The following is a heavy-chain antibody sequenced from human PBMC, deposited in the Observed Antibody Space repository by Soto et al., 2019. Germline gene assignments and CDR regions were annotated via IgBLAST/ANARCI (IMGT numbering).Heavy chain of an antibody. V-gene: IGHV3-23*01. CDR3: AKGGVTRSSDYAMDV. Sequence: GGSLRLSCAASGFVFSDYAMSWVRQAPGKGLEWVSALSGSGSSTYYADSVKGRFTISRDNLKSTVSLKMNNLTAEDTAVYYCAKGGVTRSSDYAMDVWGQGTTVTVSS. J-gene: IGHJ6*02. CDR1: GFVFSDYA. CDR2: LSGSGSST.